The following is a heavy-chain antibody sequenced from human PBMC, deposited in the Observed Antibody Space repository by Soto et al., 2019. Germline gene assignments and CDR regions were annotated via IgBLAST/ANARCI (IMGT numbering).Heavy chain of an antibody. V-gene: IGHV4-34*01. J-gene: IGHJ6*03. D-gene: IGHD3-10*01. Sequence: QVQLQQWGAGLLKPSETLSLTCAVYGGSFSDYYWSWIRQPPGKGLEWIGEINYSGNTNYNPSLKSRVTISVDTSQSQFSLDLSSVTAADTAVYICASVGPNNYSGSGSYYHYYYPYMDVWGKGTTVTVSS. CDR3: ASVGPNNYSGSGSYYHYYYPYMDV. CDR1: GGSFSDYY. CDR2: INYSGNT.